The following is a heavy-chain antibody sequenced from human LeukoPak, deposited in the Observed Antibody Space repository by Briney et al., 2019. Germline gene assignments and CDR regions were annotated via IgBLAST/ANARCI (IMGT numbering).Heavy chain of an antibody. J-gene: IGHJ4*02. Sequence: ASVKVSCKASGYTFTSYTISWVRQAPGQRLEWMGWISAYNSNTNYAQKLQGRITMTTDTSTSTAYMELRRLRSDDTAVYYCARELQITLGGVIVRGYYFDYWGQGTLVTVSS. CDR1: GYTFTSYT. CDR2: ISAYNSNT. V-gene: IGHV1-18*01. CDR3: ARELQITLGGVIVRGYYFDY. D-gene: IGHD3-16*02.